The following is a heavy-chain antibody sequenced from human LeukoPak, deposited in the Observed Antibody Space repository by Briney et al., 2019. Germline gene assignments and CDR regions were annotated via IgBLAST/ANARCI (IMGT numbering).Heavy chain of an antibody. CDR1: GGTFSSYA. Sequence: SVKVSYKASGGTFSSYAVSWVRQAPGQGLEWMGGTIPIFGTANYAQKFQGRVTITADESTSTAYMELSSLRSEDTAVYYCARTPCSSTSCHMYYFDYWGQGTLVTVSS. CDR3: ARTPCSSTSCHMYYFDY. V-gene: IGHV1-69*01. J-gene: IGHJ4*02. CDR2: TIPIFGTA. D-gene: IGHD2-2*02.